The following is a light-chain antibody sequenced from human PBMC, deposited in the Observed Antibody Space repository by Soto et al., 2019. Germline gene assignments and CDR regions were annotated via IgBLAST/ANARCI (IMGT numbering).Light chain of an antibody. CDR3: HQRGNGPPWT. J-gene: IGKJ1*01. V-gene: IGKV3-11*01. CDR2: DAS. Sequence: PGERATLTCRASQSVSSFLAWYQQKPGQPPRLLIYDASKRATGIPPRFSGSGYTTDFTLTISSLEHEDFAVYYCHQRGNGPPWTFGQGTKVDIK. CDR1: QSVSSF.